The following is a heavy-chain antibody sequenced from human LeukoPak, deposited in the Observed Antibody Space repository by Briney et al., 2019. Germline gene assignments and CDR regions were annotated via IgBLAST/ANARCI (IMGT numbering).Heavy chain of an antibody. D-gene: IGHD6-13*01. CDR3: ACPYRSRFDY. J-gene: IGHJ4*02. V-gene: IGHV3-11*01. CDR1: GFTFSDFH. Sequence: PGGSLRLSCVVSGFTFSDFHMSWLRQAPGKGLEWISYITNSGSDIECADSVKGRFTISWDNAKKSLYLEMNTLRAEDTAIYYCACPYRSRFDYWGQGTLVTVSS. CDR2: ITNSGSDI.